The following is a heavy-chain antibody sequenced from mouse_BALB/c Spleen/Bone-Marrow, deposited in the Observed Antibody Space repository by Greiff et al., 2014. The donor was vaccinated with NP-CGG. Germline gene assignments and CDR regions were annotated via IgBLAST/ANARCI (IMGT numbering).Heavy chain of an antibody. CDR1: GYTFTSYY. D-gene: IGHD2-3*01. CDR2: INPSNGGT. J-gene: IGHJ4*01. CDR3: TRYGYDPLYAMDY. Sequence: VQLQQSGAELVKPGASVKLSCKASGYTFTSYYMYWVKQRPGQGLEWIGGINPSNGGTNFNEKFKCKATLTVDKSSSTAYMQLSSLTSEDSAVYYCTRYGYDPLYAMDYWGQGTSVTVSS. V-gene: IGHV1S81*02.